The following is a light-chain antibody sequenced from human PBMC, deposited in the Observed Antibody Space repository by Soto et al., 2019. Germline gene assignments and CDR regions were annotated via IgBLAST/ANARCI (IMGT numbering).Light chain of an antibody. CDR2: EGS. CDR3: CSYAGSSTPVV. Sequence: QSALTQPASVSGSPGQSITISCTETSSDVGSYNLVSWYQQYPGKAPKLMIYEGSKRPSGVSNRFSGSKSGNTASLTISGLQAEDEADYYCCSYAGSSTPVVFGGGTKLTVL. CDR1: SSDVGSYNL. J-gene: IGLJ2*01. V-gene: IGLV2-23*01.